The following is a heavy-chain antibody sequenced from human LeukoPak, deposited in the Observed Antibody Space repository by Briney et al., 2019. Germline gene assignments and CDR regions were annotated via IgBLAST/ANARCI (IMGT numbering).Heavy chain of an antibody. D-gene: IGHD2-8*02. CDR3: ARGGVGWFDP. V-gene: IGHV4-61*05. CDR1: GGSISSSSYY. J-gene: IGHJ5*02. CDR2: IYYSGST. Sequence: SETLSLTCTVSGGSISSSSYYWGWIRQPPGKGLEWIGYIYYSGSTNYNPSLKSRVTISVDTSKNQFSLKLSSVTAADTAVYYCARGGVGWFDPWGQGTLVTVSS.